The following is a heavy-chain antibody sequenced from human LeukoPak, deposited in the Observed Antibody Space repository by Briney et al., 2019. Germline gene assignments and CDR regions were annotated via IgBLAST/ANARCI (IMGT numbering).Heavy chain of an antibody. CDR3: ARDLRGIRGAEYYYYMDV. CDR2: ISSGSSYI. D-gene: IGHD3-10*01. Sequence: GGSLRLSCAASGFTFSSYWMSWVRQAPGKGLEWVSSISSGSSYIYYADSVKGRFTISRDNAKNSLYLQMNSLRAEDTAVYYCARDLRGIRGAEYYYYMDVWGKGTTVTVSS. CDR1: GFTFSSYW. V-gene: IGHV3-21*01. J-gene: IGHJ6*03.